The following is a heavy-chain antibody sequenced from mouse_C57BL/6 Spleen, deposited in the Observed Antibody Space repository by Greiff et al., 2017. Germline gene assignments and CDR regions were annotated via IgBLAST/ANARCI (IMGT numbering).Heavy chain of an antibody. CDR1: GYTFTSSG. Sequence: VQLQPSGAELARPGASVKLSCKASGYTFTSSGISWVKQRTGQGLEWIGEIYPRSGNTYYNEKFKGKATLTADKSSSTAYMELRSLTSEDAAVYFCARHSTLFDYWGQGTTLTVSS. V-gene: IGHV1-81*01. J-gene: IGHJ2*01. CDR2: IYPRSGNT. D-gene: IGHD2-5*01. CDR3: ARHSTLFDY.